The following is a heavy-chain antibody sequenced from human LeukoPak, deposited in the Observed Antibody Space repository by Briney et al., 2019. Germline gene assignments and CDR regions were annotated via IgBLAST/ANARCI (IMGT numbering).Heavy chain of an antibody. CDR2: IYYRGST. CDR3: ARGYTSSSEPFDY. J-gene: IGHJ4*02. D-gene: IGHD6-6*01. CDR1: GGSISSYY. Sequence: SETLSLTCTVSGGSISSYYWSWIRQPPGKGLEWIGYIYYRGSTSYNPSLKSRVTISVDTSKNQFSLKLASVTAADTAVYYCARGYTSSSEPFDYWGQGTLVTVSS. V-gene: IGHV4-59*01.